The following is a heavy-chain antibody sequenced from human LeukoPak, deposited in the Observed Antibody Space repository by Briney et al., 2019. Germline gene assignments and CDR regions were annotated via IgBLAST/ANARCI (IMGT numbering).Heavy chain of an antibody. CDR2: IYYSGST. Sequence: SETLSLTCNVSGGSISSYYWSWIRQPPGKGLEWIGYIYYSGSTNYNPPLKSRVTISVDTSKNQFSLKLSSVTAAAPAVYYCARGNTDTAMAAFDYWGQGTLVTVSS. V-gene: IGHV4-59*12. CDR3: ARGNTDTAMAAFDY. CDR1: GGSISSYY. D-gene: IGHD5-18*01. J-gene: IGHJ4*02.